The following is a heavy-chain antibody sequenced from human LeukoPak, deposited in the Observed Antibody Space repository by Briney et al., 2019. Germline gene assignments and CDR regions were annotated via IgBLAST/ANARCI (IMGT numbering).Heavy chain of an antibody. CDR2: IYHSGST. D-gene: IGHD6-6*01. CDR1: GYSISSRYY. CDR3: AKGGNSEYSSSSY. J-gene: IGHJ4*02. Sequence: SETLSLTCAVSGYSISSRYYWGWIRQPPGNGLEWIGSIYHSGSTCYNPSLKSRVTISVDTSKNQFSLKLNSVTAADTAVYYCAKGGNSEYSSSSYWGQGTLVTVSS. V-gene: IGHV4-38-2*01.